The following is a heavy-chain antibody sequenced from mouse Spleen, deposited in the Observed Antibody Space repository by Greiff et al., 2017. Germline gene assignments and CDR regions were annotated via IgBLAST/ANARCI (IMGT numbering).Heavy chain of an antibody. Sequence: VQLQQSGPELVKPGASVKISCKASGYTFTDYYMNWVKQSHGKILEWIGDINPNNGGTSYNQKFKGKATLTVDKSSSTAYMELRSLTSEDSAVYYCARTNRYDDGFDYWGQGTTLTVSS. J-gene: IGHJ2*01. CDR1: GYTFTDYY. V-gene: IGHV1-26*01. D-gene: IGHD2-14*01. CDR3: ARTNRYDDGFDY. CDR2: INPNNGGT.